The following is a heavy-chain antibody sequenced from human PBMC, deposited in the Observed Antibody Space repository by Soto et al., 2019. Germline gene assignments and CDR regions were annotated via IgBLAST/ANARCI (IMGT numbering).Heavy chain of an antibody. V-gene: IGHV1-18*01. CDR1: GYTFTNYG. Sequence: VQLVQSGAEVKQPGASVKVSCKASGYTFTNYGFTWVRQAPGQGLEWLGWISTYNGNTKYAQKVQGRLTMTTDTSTSTANMELTSLRSDDTALYYCARTTVTASSYYMDVWGKGSTVTVSS. J-gene: IGHJ6*03. D-gene: IGHD4-17*01. CDR2: ISTYNGNT. CDR3: ARTTVTASSYYMDV.